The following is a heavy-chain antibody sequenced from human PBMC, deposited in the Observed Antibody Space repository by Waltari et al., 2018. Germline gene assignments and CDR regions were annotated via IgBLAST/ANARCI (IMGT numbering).Heavy chain of an antibody. D-gene: IGHD6-13*01. CDR1: GFTVSTNY. CDR3: AREQGIAAAYGMDV. Sequence: EVQLVESGGGLVQPGGSLRLSCAASGFTVSTNYMSWVRQAPGEGLEWVSVIYSGGSRYYADSVKGRFTISRDNAKNTLYLQMNSLRAEDTAVYYCAREQGIAAAYGMDVWGQGTTVTVPS. J-gene: IGHJ6*02. CDR2: IYSGGSR. V-gene: IGHV3-66*02.